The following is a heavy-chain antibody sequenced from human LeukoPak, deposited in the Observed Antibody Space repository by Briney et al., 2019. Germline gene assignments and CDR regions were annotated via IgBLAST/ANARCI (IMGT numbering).Heavy chain of an antibody. Sequence: GGSLRLSRAASGFTFSSYGMHWVRQAPGKGLEWVAFIRNDESKKEYADSVKGRFTISRDNSKNTLSLQMTSLRAEDTAVYYCANSIYWGQGTLVTVSS. CDR1: GFTFSSYG. V-gene: IGHV3-30*02. CDR2: IRNDESKK. CDR3: ANSIY. J-gene: IGHJ4*02. D-gene: IGHD2/OR15-2a*01.